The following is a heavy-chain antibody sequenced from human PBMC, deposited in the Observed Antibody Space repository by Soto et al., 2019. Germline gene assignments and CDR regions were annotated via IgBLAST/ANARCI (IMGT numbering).Heavy chain of an antibody. CDR3: AREGSTETCFDP. Sequence: QVHLQESGPGLVKPSETLSLTCTVSGGSISAGSYYWSWIRQPPGKGLEWLGFIYYTGTTSYNPSLKSRVTMSVDTTKNQVSLNLGSVKAADTAVYYCAREGSTETCFDPWGQGTLVTVSS. D-gene: IGHD2-8*02. V-gene: IGHV4-61*01. CDR2: IYYTGTT. CDR1: GGSISAGSYY. J-gene: IGHJ5*02.